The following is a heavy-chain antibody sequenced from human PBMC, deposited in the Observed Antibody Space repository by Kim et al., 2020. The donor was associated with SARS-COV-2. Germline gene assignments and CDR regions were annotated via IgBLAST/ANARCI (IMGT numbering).Heavy chain of an antibody. CDR1: GGSISSYY. Sequence: SETLSLTCTVSGGSISSYYWSWIRQPPGKGLEWIGYIYYSGSTNCNPSLKSRVTISVDTSKNQFSLKLTSVTAADTAVYYCARAGRGPGAGFDYWGQGTL. CDR3: ARAGRGPGAGFDY. D-gene: IGHD6-19*01. CDR2: IYYSGST. V-gene: IGHV4-59*01. J-gene: IGHJ4*02.